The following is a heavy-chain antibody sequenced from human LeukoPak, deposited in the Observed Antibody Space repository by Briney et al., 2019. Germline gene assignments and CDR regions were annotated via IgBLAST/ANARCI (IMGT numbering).Heavy chain of an antibody. CDR1: GFTFSTYS. CDR3: ARESSGYFY. J-gene: IGHJ4*02. Sequence: GGSLRLSCAASGFTFSTYSMSWVRQAPGKGLEWVSFISSGSSFIYYADSVKGRFTISRDNAKNSLFLQMNSLRAEDTAVYYCARESSGYFYWGQGTLVTVSS. D-gene: IGHD3-22*01. CDR2: ISSGSSFI. V-gene: IGHV3-21*01.